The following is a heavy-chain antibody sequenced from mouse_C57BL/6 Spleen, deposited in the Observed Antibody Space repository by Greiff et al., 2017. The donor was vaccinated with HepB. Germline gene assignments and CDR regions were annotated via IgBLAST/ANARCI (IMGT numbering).Heavy chain of an antibody. CDR3: ATYYSNWGYFDV. D-gene: IGHD2-5*01. CDR1: GFSLTSYG. CDR2: IWSGGST. J-gene: IGHJ1*03. Sequence: QVQLQQSGPGLVQPSQSLSITCTVSGFSLTSYGVHWVRQSPGKGLEWLGVIWSGGSTDYNAAFISRLSISKDNSKSQVFFKMNSLQADDTAIYYCATYYSNWGYFDVWGTGTTVTVSS. V-gene: IGHV2-2*01.